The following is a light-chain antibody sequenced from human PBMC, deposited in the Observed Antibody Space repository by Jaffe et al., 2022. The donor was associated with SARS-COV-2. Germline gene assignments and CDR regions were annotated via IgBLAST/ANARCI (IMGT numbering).Light chain of an antibody. Sequence: IQMTQSPSSVAASVGDKVTITCRASRDIKTWLVWYQQKPGKAPKLLIHGASTLQNGVPSRFSGSGSGTDFTLTIIRLQPEDFATYYCHQTDSFPWTFGQGTKVEIK. CDR1: RDIKTW. J-gene: IGKJ1*01. CDR3: HQTDSFPWT. CDR2: GAS. V-gene: IGKV1-12*01.